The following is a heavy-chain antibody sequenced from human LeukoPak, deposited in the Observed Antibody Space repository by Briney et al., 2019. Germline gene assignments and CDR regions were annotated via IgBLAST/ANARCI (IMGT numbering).Heavy chain of an antibody. V-gene: IGHV3-21*01. CDR2: ISSSSSYI. J-gene: IGHJ6*02. CDR3: ASRSGYYYYYYGMDV. Sequence: GGSLRLSCAASGFTFSSYSMNWVRQAPGKGQEWDSSISSSSSYIYYADSVKGRFTISRDNAKNSLYLQMNSLRAEDTAVYYCASRSGYYYYYYGMDVWGQGTTVTVSS. D-gene: IGHD3-22*01. CDR1: GFTFSSYS.